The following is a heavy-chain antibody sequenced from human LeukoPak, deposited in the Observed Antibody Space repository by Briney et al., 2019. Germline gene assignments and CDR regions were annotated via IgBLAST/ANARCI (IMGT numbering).Heavy chain of an antibody. D-gene: IGHD5-18*01. V-gene: IGHV3-23*01. J-gene: IGHJ6*03. Sequence: GGSLRLSCAASGFTFSSYGMSWVRQAPGKGLEWVSAISGSGGSTYYADSVKGRFTISRDNSKNTLYLQMNSLRAEDTAVYYCAKKARGYSYESNYYYYYMDVWGKGTTVTISS. CDR3: AKKARGYSYESNYYYYYMDV. CDR2: ISGSGGST. CDR1: GFTFSSYG.